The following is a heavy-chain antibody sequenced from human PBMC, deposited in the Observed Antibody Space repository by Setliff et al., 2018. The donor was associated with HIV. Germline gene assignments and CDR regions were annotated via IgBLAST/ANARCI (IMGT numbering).Heavy chain of an antibody. D-gene: IGHD3-3*01. CDR3: ARDRSDYYNLPGYFDH. V-gene: IGHV4-31*03. Sequence: SETLSLTCTVSGGSISSGTYYWSWIRQHPGKGLEWIGYIYYSGSTYYNPSLKSRVTISVDTSRNQSSLKLSSVTAADTAVYYCARDRSDYYNLPGYFDHWGQGTPVTVSS. CDR2: IYYSGST. CDR1: GGSISSGTYY. J-gene: IGHJ4*02.